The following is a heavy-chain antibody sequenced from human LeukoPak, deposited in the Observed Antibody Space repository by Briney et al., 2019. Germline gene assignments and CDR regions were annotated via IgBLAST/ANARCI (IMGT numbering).Heavy chain of an antibody. Sequence: ASVKVSCKASGYTFTGYYMHWVRQAPGQGLEWMGWINPNSGGTNYAQKFQGRVTMTRDTSISTAYMELSRLRSDDTAVYYCARGDSGYDPDDNWFDPWGQGTLVTVSS. CDR3: ARGDSGYDPDDNWFDP. J-gene: IGHJ5*02. CDR1: GYTFTGYY. V-gene: IGHV1-2*02. CDR2: INPNSGGT. D-gene: IGHD5-12*01.